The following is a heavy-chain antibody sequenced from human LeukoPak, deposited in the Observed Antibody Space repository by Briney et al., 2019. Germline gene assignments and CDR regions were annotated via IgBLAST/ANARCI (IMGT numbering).Heavy chain of an antibody. J-gene: IGHJ4*02. D-gene: IGHD3-10*01. CDR1: GYTFTSYG. CDR2: IIAYNGNT. CDR3: ARLGWFGGTPFEY. V-gene: IGHV1-18*04. Sequence: ASVKVSCKASGYTFTSYGISWVRQAPGQGLEWMGCIIAYNGNTNYAQKLQGRVTITTDTSTSTAYMGLRSLRSDDTAVYYCARLGWFGGTPFEYWGEGTLVTVSS.